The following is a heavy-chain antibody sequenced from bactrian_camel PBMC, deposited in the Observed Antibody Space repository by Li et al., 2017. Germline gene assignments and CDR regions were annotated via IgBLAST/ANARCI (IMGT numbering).Heavy chain of an antibody. D-gene: IGHD6*01. V-gene: IGHV3S53*01. Sequence: QVQLVESGGGSVQAEGSLRLSCAASGNIIPSTCVAWFRQAPGKKRKGVAYIRVSGDDMDYDDSVAGRFTISIENARNMVYLQMNSLTPGDTAMYYCAAGRVVGGKAPGCSGAYWGQGTQVTVS. CDR2: IRVSGDDM. J-gene: IGHJ4*01. CDR3: AAGRVVGGKAPGCSGAY. CDR1: GNIIPSTC.